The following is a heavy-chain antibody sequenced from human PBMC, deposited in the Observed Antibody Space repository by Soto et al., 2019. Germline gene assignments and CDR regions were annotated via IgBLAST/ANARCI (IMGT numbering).Heavy chain of an antibody. CDR3: ARSSITPRLFMYPFDY. CDR1: GGSITSSSHY. J-gene: IGHJ4*02. V-gene: IGHV4-39*01. Sequence: QLQLQESGPGLVKPSETLSLTCTVSGGSITSSSHYWGWIRQPPGKGLECIGIIYYDGNTYYNLSLKRRITISLDASKNHFSLGLISLTAADTAVYYCARSSITPRLFMYPFDYWGQGTLVTVSS. CDR2: IYYDGNT. D-gene: IGHD6-6*01.